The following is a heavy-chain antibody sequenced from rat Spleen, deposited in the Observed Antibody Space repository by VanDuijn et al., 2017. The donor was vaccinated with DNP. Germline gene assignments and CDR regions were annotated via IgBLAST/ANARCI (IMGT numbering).Heavy chain of an antibody. CDR3: TRSMYTTDYYYVGYYYVMDA. J-gene: IGHJ4*01. CDR2: ISYDGDIT. Sequence: EVQLVESGGGLVQPGRSLKLSCAASGFTFSDYYMAWVRQAPTKGLEWVASISYDGDITNYLDSVKGRITISRDKAKSSLYLQMDSLRSEDTATYYCTRSMYTTDYYYVGYYYVMDAWGQGASVTVSS. V-gene: IGHV5-20*01. D-gene: IGHD1-6*01. CDR1: GFTFSDYY.